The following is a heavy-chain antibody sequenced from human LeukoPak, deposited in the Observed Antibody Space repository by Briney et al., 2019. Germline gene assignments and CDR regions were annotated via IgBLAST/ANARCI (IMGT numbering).Heavy chain of an antibody. CDR1: GFTFDDYA. CDR2: ISWNSGSI. J-gene: IGHJ3*02. D-gene: IGHD3-3*01. Sequence: GGSLRLSCAASGFTFDDYAMHWVRQAPGKGLEWVSGISWNSGSIGYADSVKGRFTISRDNSKNTLYLQMNSLRAEDTAVYYCAKDTKDYDFWSGYYTDAAFDIWGQGTMVTVSS. V-gene: IGHV3-9*01. CDR3: AKDTKDYDFWSGYYTDAAFDI.